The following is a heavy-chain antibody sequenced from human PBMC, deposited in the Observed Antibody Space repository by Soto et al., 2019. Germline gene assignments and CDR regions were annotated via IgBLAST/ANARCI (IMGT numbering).Heavy chain of an antibody. D-gene: IGHD1-26*01. J-gene: IGHJ4*02. Sequence: ADSVKVSCKASGYTFTGHYIHWVRQAPEQGPEWMGEIGPESGATRYAQRFQGRVTMTRDMSITTVYMELNNLSPDDTAVYYCGRGRSGQIVVFYWGQGTPVTVYS. CDR1: GYTFTGHY. CDR3: GRGRSGQIVVFY. CDR2: IGPESGAT. V-gene: IGHV1-2*02.